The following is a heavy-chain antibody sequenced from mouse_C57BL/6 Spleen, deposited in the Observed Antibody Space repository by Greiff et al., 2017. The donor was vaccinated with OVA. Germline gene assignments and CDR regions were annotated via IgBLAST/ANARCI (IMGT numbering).Heavy chain of an antibody. J-gene: IGHJ3*01. V-gene: IGHV2-9*01. CDR1: GFSLASYG. D-gene: IGHD2-1*01. Sequence: VKLVESGPGLVAPSQSLSITCTVSGFSLASYGVDWVRQPPGKGLEWLGVIWGGGSTNYNSALMSRLSISKDNSKSQVLLKMNRIQTDDTAMYYCAEHENGNEGLANWGQGTLVTVSA. CDR2: IWGGGST. CDR3: AEHENGNEGLAN.